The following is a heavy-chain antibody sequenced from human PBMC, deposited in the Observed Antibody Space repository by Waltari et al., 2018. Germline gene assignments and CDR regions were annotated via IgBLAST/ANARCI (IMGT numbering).Heavy chain of an antibody. CDR2: ITSASTFI. V-gene: IGHV3-21*01. D-gene: IGHD6-25*01. J-gene: IGHJ6*02. CDR1: GFTFSNRT. CDR3: ASRVTAGGGMDV. Sequence: EVQLVESGGGLVKPGGSLRLSCVASGFTFSNRTMTWVRQSPGKGLEWLSSITSASTFIHYADSVKGRFTTSRDNAKKSVFLQMNSLRAEDTAIYYCASRVTAGGGMDVWGHGATVTVSS.